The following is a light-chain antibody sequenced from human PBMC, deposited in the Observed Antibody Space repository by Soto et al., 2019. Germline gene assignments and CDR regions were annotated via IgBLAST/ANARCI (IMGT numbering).Light chain of an antibody. Sequence: QSALTQPASVSGSPGQSITISCTGTSSDVGGYNYVSWYQQHPGRAPQLMIYDVSHRPSGVSNRFSGSRSGNTASLTISGLQAVDEADYYCSSYATSTTVLFGGGTKVTVL. V-gene: IGLV2-14*03. CDR1: SSDVGGYNY. J-gene: IGLJ2*01. CDR2: DVS. CDR3: SSYATSTTVL.